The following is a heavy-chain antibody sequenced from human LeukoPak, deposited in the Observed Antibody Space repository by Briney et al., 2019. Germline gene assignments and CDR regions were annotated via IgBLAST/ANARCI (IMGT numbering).Heavy chain of an antibody. CDR2: IIPIFGTA. D-gene: IGHD3-22*01. J-gene: IGHJ6*03. CDR3: ARVPGKWLFVHYYYYYMDV. V-gene: IGHV1-69*06. CDR1: GYTFTSYG. Sequence: GASVKVSCKASGYTFTSYGISWVRQAPGQGLEWMGGIIPIFGTANYAQKFQGRVTITADKSTSTAYMELSSLRSEDTAVYYCARVPGKWLFVHYYYYYMDVWGKGTTVTVSS.